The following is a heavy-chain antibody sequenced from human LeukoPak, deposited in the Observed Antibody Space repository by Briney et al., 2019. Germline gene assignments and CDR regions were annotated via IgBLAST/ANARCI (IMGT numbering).Heavy chain of an antibody. CDR3: ASGACGNAWNGFDI. J-gene: IGHJ3*02. CDR1: GYTFTSYG. CDR2: ISAYNGNT. D-gene: IGHD1-26*01. Sequence: ASVTVSCKASGYTFTSYGISWVRQAPGQGLEWMGWISAYNGNTNYAQKLQGRVTMTTDTSTSTAYMELRSLRSDDTAVYYGASGACGNAWNGFDIWGQGTMVTVSS. V-gene: IGHV1-18*01.